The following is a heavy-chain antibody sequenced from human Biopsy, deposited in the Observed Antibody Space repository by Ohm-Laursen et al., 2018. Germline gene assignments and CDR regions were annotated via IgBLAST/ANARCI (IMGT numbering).Heavy chain of an antibody. V-gene: IGHV4-39*01. CDR3: AKRDLSGTSPV. CDR2: IYYSGNT. CDR1: GGSISDSTYH. D-gene: IGHD1-26*01. J-gene: IGHJ4*02. Sequence: GTLSITCTVSGGSISDSTYHWGWVRQSPGKGLEWIGNIYYSGNTDYSPSLKSRVTISVDTSNNQFSLKLRSVTAADTAVYYCAKRDLSGTSPVWGQGTVVTVSS.